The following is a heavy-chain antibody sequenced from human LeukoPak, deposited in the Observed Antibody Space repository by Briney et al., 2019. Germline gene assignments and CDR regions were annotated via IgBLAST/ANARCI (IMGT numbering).Heavy chain of an antibody. V-gene: IGHV3-53*01. J-gene: IGHJ4*02. CDR2: IYSGGST. CDR3: ARGFTAAGTHYYFDY. Sequence: GGSLRLSCAASGFTVSSNYMSWVRQAPGKGLEWVSVIYSGGSTYYADSVKGRFTISRDNSKNTLYLQMNSLRAEDTAVYYCARGFTAAGTHYYFDYWGQGTLVTVSS. CDR1: GFTVSSNY. D-gene: IGHD6-13*01.